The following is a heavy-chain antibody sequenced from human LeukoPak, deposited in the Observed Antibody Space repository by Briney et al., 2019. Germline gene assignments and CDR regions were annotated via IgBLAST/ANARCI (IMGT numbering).Heavy chain of an antibody. Sequence: SETLSLTCTVSGYSISSGYYWGWIRQPPGKGLEWIGSIYHSGSTYYNPSLKSRVTISVDTSKNQFSLKLSSVTAADTAVYYCARTSSSGLVGGYYFDYWGQGTLVTVSS. D-gene: IGHD6-19*01. J-gene: IGHJ4*02. CDR2: IYHSGST. CDR1: GYSISSGYY. V-gene: IGHV4-38-2*02. CDR3: ARTSSSGLVGGYYFDY.